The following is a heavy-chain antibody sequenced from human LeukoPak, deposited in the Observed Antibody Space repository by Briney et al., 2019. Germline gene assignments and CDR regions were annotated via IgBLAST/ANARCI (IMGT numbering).Heavy chain of an antibody. D-gene: IGHD6-6*01. CDR1: GYTFTSYY. V-gene: IGHV1-46*01. Sequence: ASVKVSCKASGYTFTSYYMHWVRQASGQGLEWMGIINPSDGSTSHAQKFQGRVTMTRDTSTSTVYMELSSLRSEDTAVYYCARATSIAARMVYAYWGQGTLVTVSS. CDR2: INPSDGST. J-gene: IGHJ4*02. CDR3: ARATSIAARMVYAY.